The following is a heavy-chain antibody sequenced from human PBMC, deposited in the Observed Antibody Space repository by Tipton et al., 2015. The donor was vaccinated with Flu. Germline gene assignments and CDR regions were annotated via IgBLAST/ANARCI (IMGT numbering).Heavy chain of an antibody. CDR2: INPAGGNT. J-gene: IGHJ3*02. Sequence: QSGAEVKKPGASVKVSCKASGYTFTTYYIHWVRQAPGQGLEWMGIINPAGGNTKYTQKFQGRVTVTRDTSTSTVYMELRSLRSEDTAVYYCARGGDDWDDAFISGAKGQWSPSLQ. CDR1: GYTFTTYY. D-gene: IGHD3-9*01. CDR3: ARGGDDWDDAFIS. V-gene: IGHV1-46*01.